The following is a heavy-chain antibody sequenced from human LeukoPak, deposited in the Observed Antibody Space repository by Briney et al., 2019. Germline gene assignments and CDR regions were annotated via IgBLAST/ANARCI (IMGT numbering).Heavy chain of an antibody. D-gene: IGHD3-22*01. CDR1: GFTFSSYS. CDR2: ISSSSSYI. Sequence: PGGSLRLSCAASGFTFSSYSMNWVRQAPGNGLEWVSSISSSSSYIYYADSVKGRFTISRDSAKNSLYLQMNSLRAEDTAVYYCASSIVYDSSRILRDYWGQGTLVTVSS. V-gene: IGHV3-21*01. J-gene: IGHJ4*02. CDR3: ASSIVYDSSRILRDY.